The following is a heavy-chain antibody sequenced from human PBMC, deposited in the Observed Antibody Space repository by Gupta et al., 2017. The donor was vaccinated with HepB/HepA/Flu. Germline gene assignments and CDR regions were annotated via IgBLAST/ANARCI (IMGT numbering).Heavy chain of an antibody. D-gene: IGHD1-7*01. Sequence: EAELFDSGGGSVKSGGSVRLFCAGSDFTFSSYALNWVRQGPGKGLEWVSSITGSGAGTDYADSVKGRFTIFRDNSNNMVYLQMNSLRAEDTAVYYCAKEGAGTRRYYYIDVWGKGTSVTVSS. CDR2: ITGSGAGT. CDR1: DFTFSSYA. J-gene: IGHJ6*03. V-gene: IGHV3-23*01. CDR3: AKEGAGTRRYYYIDV.